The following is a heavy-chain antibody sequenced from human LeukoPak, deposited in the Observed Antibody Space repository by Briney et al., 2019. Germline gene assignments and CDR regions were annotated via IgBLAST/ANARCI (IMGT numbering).Heavy chain of an antibody. V-gene: IGHV3-48*02. CDR2: VSSSSSRI. J-gene: IGHJ4*02. Sequence: PGGSLRLSCAASGFTFSSYSMNWVRQAPGKGLEWVSYVSSSSSRIYYADSVKGRFIVSRDNAKNSLFLQISSLSDEDTAVYYCARDKYCSDTNCYGTSFEYWGQGTLVTVSS. D-gene: IGHD2-2*01. CDR3: ARDKYCSDTNCYGTSFEY. CDR1: GFTFSSYS.